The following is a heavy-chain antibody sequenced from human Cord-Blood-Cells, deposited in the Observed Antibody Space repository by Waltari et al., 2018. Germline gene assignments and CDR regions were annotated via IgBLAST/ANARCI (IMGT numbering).Heavy chain of an antibody. J-gene: IGHJ3*02. V-gene: IGHV3-30-3*01. CDR1: GFTFSSYA. CDR3: ARSIAARHGAFDI. CDR2: ISYDGSNK. Sequence: QVQLVESGGCVVQPGRSLRLSCAASGFTFSSYAMHWVRQAPGKGLEWVAVISYDGSNKYYADSVKGRFTISRDNSKNTLYLQMNSLRAEDTAVYYCARSIAARHGAFDIWGQGTMVTVSS. D-gene: IGHD6-6*01.